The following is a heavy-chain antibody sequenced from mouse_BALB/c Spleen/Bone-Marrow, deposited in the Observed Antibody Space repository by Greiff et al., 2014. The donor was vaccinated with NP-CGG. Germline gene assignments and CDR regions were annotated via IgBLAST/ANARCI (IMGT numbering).Heavy chain of an antibody. CDR1: GYTFTDYN. J-gene: IGHJ3*01. CDR3: ARGVYYDYDVWFAN. D-gene: IGHD2-4*01. Sequence: VQLQQSGPELVKPGASVKISCKASGYTFTDYNMHWVKQNHVKSLEWIGYIYPYNGNTGYNQKFKSKATLTVDNSSSTAYMELRSLTSEDSAVYYCARGVYYDYDVWFANWGQGTLVTVSA. V-gene: IGHV1S29*02. CDR2: IYPYNGNT.